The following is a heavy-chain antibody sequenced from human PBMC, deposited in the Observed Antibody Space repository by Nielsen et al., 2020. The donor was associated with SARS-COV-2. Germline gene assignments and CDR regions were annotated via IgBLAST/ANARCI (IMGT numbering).Heavy chain of an antibody. J-gene: IGHJ4*02. CDR3: AREREMATIEYYFDY. CDR1: GFTFSSYA. Sequence: GESLKISCAASGFTFSSYAMSWVRQAPGKGLEWVSAISGSGGSTYYADSVKGRFTISRDNSKNTLYLQMNSLRAEDTAVYYCAREREMATIEYYFDYWGQGTLVTVSS. V-gene: IGHV3-23*01. CDR2: ISGSGGST. D-gene: IGHD5-24*01.